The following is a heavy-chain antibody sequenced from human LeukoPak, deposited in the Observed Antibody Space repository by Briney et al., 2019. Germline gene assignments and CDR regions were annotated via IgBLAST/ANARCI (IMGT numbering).Heavy chain of an antibody. V-gene: IGHV4-38-2*01. CDR3: ASRFVSTMVRGVIRDY. CDR1: GYSISSGYY. Sequence: SETLSLTCAVSGYSISSGYYWGWIRQPPGKGLEWIGSIYHSGSTYYNPSLKSRVTISVDTSKNQFPLKLSSVTAADTAVYYCASRFVSTMVRGVIRDYWGQGTLVTVSS. CDR2: IYHSGST. J-gene: IGHJ4*02. D-gene: IGHD3-10*01.